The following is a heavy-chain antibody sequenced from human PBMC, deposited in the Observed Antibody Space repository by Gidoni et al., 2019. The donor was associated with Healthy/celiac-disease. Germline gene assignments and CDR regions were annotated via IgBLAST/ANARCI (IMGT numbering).Heavy chain of an antibody. D-gene: IGHD6-6*01. V-gene: IGHV2-5*02. CDR2: IYWDDDK. Sequence: QITLKESGPTLVTPTQTLTLTCTFSGFSLSTSGVGVGWIRQPPGKALEWRALIYWDDDKRYSPSLKSRLTITKDTAKNQVVLKMTNMDPVDTATYYCADREYSSSSGGFDPWGQGTLVTVSS. CDR1: GFSLSTSGVG. J-gene: IGHJ5*02. CDR3: ADREYSSSSGGFDP.